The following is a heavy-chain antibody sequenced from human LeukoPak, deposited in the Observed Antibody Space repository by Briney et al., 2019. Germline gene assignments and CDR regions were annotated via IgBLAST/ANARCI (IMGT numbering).Heavy chain of an antibody. CDR2: INSDGSTT. CDR3: ARMHRGGELSFPFFDY. CDR1: GFTFSSYE. Sequence: GGSLRLSCAASGFTFSSYEMNWFRQAPGKGLEWVSYINSDGSTTYYADSVKGRFTISRDNAKNSLSLQMNSLRAEDTAVYYCARMHRGGELSFPFFDYWGQGTLVTVSS. J-gene: IGHJ4*02. V-gene: IGHV3-48*03. D-gene: IGHD3-16*02.